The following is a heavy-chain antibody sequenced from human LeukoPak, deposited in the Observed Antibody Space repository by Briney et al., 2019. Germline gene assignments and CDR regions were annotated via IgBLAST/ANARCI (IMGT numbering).Heavy chain of an antibody. V-gene: IGHV4-59*01. J-gene: IGHJ6*03. D-gene: IGHD5-18*01. Sequence: SETLSLTCAVYGGSFSGYYWSWIRQPPGKGLEWIGYIYYSGSANYNPSLKSRVTISVDTSKNQFSLKLSSVTAADTAVYYCARTTEGGYTYDYFYYYYMDVWGKGTTVTISS. CDR2: IYYSGSA. CDR3: ARTTEGGYTYDYFYYYYMDV. CDR1: GGSFSGYY.